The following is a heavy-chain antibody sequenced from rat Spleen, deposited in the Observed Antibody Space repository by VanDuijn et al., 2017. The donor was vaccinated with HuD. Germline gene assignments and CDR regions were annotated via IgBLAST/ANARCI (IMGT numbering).Heavy chain of an antibody. D-gene: IGHD1-7*01. CDR2: ITNTGGST. V-gene: IGHV5-31*01. CDR3: TRGGLWVFDY. Sequence: EVQLVESGGGLVQPGRSLKLSCAASGFTFSDYAMAWIRQAPGKGLEWVASITNTGGSTYYPDSVKGRFTISRDNAKSTLYLQMNSLRSEDTATYYCTRGGLWVFDYWGQGVMVTVSS. CDR1: GFTFSDYA. J-gene: IGHJ2*01.